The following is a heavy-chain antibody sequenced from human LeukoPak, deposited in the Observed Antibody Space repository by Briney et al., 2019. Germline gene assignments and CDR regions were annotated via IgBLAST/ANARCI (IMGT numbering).Heavy chain of an antibody. D-gene: IGHD5-24*01. Sequence: PGGSLRLYRAASGFTVSSNYMSWVRQAPGKGLEWVSVIYSGGSTYYADSVKGRFTISRDNSKNTLYLQMNSLRAEDTAVYYCARGDGLDYWGQGTLVTVSS. J-gene: IGHJ4*02. CDR3: ARGDGLDY. V-gene: IGHV3-53*01. CDR2: IYSGGST. CDR1: GFTVSSNY.